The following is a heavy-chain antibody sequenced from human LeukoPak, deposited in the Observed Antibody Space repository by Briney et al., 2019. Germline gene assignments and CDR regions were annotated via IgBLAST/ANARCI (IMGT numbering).Heavy chain of an antibody. V-gene: IGHV1-24*01. CDR3: ATDLGSITMVRGVSMDV. CDR2: FDPEDGET. CDR1: GYTLTELS. J-gene: IGHJ6*02. D-gene: IGHD3-10*01. Sequence: ASVKVSCKVSGYTLTELSMHWVRQAPGKGLEWMGGFDPEDGETIYAQKFQGRVTMTEDTSTDTAYMELSSLRSEDTAVYYCATDLGSITMVRGVSMDVWGQGTTVTVSS.